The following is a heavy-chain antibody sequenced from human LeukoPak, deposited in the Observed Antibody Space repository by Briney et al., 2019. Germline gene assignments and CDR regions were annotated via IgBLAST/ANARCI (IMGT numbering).Heavy chain of an antibody. Sequence: GESLKISCQGSGYSFTSYLIGWVRQMPVKGLEWMGIIYPGDSDTRYSPSFQGQDTISADKSISTAYLQWSSLKASDTAMYYCARQDGVYWYFDLWGRGTLVTVSS. CDR2: IYPGDSDT. CDR1: GYSFTSYL. D-gene: IGHD3-16*01. J-gene: IGHJ2*01. CDR3: ARQDGVYWYFDL. V-gene: IGHV5-51*01.